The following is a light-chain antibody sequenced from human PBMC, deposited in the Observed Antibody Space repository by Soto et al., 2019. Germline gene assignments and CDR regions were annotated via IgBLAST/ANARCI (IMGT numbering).Light chain of an antibody. V-gene: IGKV1-5*03. CDR2: KAS. CDR1: LSISSS. J-gene: IGKJ1*01. CDR3: QQYNSYSRT. Sequence: DIQMTQSPSTLSASVGERVTITCRASLSISSSLAWYQQKPGKPPKLLIYKASSIESGVPPRFSGSGSGTEVSITISSRQPAEFATYYYQQYNSYSRTFGQGTKVEIK.